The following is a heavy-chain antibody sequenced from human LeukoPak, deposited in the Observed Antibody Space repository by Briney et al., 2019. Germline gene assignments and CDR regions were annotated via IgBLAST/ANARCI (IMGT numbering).Heavy chain of an antibody. CDR2: INHSGST. D-gene: IGHD3-22*01. CDR3: ARGGPRPVYYYDSRGYYFDY. V-gene: IGHV4-34*01. J-gene: IGHJ4*02. CDR1: GGSFSGYY. Sequence: PSETLSLTCAVYGGSFSGYYWSWIRQPPGKGLEWIGEINHSGSTNYNPSLKSRVTISVDTSKNQFSLKLSSVTAADTAVYYCARGGPRPVYYYDSRGYYFDYWGQGTLVTVSS.